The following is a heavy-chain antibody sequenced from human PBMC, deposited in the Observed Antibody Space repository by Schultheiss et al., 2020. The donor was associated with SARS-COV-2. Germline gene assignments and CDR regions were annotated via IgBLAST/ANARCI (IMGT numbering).Heavy chain of an antibody. V-gene: IGHV4-39*07. D-gene: IGHD6-13*01. CDR2: SYYSEIT. CDR3: ARSPYSSSWLDV. Sequence: SQTLSLTCTVSGGTIRRSSYYWGWIRQPPGKGLEWIGSSYYSEITYYNPSLKSRVSISVDTSKNQFSLKLSSVTAADTAVYYCARSPYSSSWLDVWGQGTTVTVSS. J-gene: IGHJ6*02. CDR1: GGTIRRSSYY.